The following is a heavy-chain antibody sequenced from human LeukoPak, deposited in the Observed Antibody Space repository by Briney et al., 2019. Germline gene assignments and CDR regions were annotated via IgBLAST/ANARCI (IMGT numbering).Heavy chain of an antibody. D-gene: IGHD3-22*01. CDR1: GFTFSSYS. J-gene: IGHJ4*02. CDR2: ISSSSSYI. V-gene: IGHV3-21*01. CDR3: ARDGAGEVVVITYYFDY. Sequence: GGSLRLSCAASGFTFSSYSMNWGRQAPGKGLEWVSSISSSSSYIYYADSVKGRFTISRDNAKNSLYLQMNSLRAEDTAVYYCARDGAGEVVVITYYFDYWGQGTLVTVSS.